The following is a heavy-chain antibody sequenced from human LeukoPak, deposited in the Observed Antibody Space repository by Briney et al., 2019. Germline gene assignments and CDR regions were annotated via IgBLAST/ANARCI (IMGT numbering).Heavy chain of an antibody. D-gene: IGHD6-13*01. J-gene: IGHJ1*01. V-gene: IGHV5-51*01. Sequence: GESLKISCKGSGYSFTSYWIAWVRQMPGKGLEWMGIIYPGDSDTRYSPSFQGQVTISADKTISTAYLQWSSLKASDTAMYYCARSRGNFYSSTWYGHWGQGTLVTVSS. CDR2: IYPGDSDT. CDR1: GYSFTSYW. CDR3: ARSRGNFYSSTWYGH.